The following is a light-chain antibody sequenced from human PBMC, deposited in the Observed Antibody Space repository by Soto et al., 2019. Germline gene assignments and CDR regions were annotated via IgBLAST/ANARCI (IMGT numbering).Light chain of an antibody. CDR3: TSSTSDSLYI. V-gene: IGLV2-14*01. CDR2: KVS. CDR1: SSDVGGNKY. J-gene: IGLJ1*01. Sequence: QSALTQPASVSGSPGQSITISCTGTSSDVGGNKYVSWYQQYPGKVPKLLINKVSNRPSGVSNRLSGSKSGNTASLTISGLLAEDEADYFSTSSTSDSLYIFGTGTKVTV.